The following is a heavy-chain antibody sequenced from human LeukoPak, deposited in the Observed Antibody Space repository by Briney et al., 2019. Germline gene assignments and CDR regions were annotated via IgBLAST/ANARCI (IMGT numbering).Heavy chain of an antibody. D-gene: IGHD3-10*01. CDR3: ARGQEITMVRGSWFDP. Sequence: SGTLSLTCAVSGGSISSSNWWSWIRQPPGKGLEWIGEINHSGSTNYNPSLKSRVTISVDTSKNQFSLKLSSVTAADTAVYYCARGQEITMVRGSWFDPWGQGTLVTVSS. CDR1: GGSISSSNW. V-gene: IGHV4-4*02. CDR2: INHSGST. J-gene: IGHJ5*02.